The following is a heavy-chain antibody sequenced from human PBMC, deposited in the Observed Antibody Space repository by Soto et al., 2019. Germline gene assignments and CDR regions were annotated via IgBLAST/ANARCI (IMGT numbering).Heavy chain of an antibody. CDR1: GGSISRSSFH. V-gene: IGHV4-39*01. CDR2: IYYNGST. Sequence: QLQLQESGPGLVKPSETLSLTCTVSGGSISRSSFHWGWIRQPPGKGLEWIGSIYYNGSTYYSPSRKSRVTTTVDTFKNQFSIKLSSVPAADTAVYYCARRERAAGTDWWFDPWGQGTLGTVSS. J-gene: IGHJ5*02. D-gene: IGHD6-13*01. CDR3: ARRERAAGTDWWFDP.